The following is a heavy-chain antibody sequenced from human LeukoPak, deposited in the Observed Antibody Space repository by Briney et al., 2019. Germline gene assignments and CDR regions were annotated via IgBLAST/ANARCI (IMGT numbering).Heavy chain of an antibody. J-gene: IGHJ3*02. D-gene: IGHD4-17*01. CDR3: ARQNDYGDYGGAFDI. V-gene: IGHV1-18*04. Sequence: GASVKVSCKASGYTFTSYYMHWVRQAPGQGFEWLGWISGYNGHTRYAQKMQGRVTMTRDKSTSTVYMDLRSLKSDDTAIYYCARQNDYGDYGGAFDIWGQGTMVTVSS. CDR2: ISGYNGHT. CDR1: GYTFTSYY.